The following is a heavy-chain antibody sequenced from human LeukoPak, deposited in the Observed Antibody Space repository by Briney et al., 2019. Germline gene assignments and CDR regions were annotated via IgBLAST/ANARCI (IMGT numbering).Heavy chain of an antibody. CDR1: GGSFSGYY. D-gene: IGHD3-16*02. V-gene: IGHV4-34*01. J-gene: IGHJ4*02. CDR3: ARGDQGVIIDY. CDR2: INHSGST. Sequence: PSETLSLTCAVYGGSFSGYYWSWIRQPPGKGLEWIGEINHSGSTNYNPSLTSLKSRVTISVDTSKNQFSLKLSSVTAADTAVYYCARGDQGVIIDYWGQGTLVTVSS.